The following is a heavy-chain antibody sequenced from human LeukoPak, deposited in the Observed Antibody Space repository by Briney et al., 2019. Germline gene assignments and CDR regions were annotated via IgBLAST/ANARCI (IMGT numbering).Heavy chain of an antibody. V-gene: IGHV4-59*08. CDR3: ARHAGVYDFWSGSTVGYMDV. CDR1: GGSISSYY. CDR2: IYCSGST. Sequence: SSETLSLTCSVSGGSISSYYWSWIRQPPGKGLEWIGYIYCSGSTYYNPSLKSRVTISVDTSKNQFSLKLSSVTAADTAVYCCARHAGVYDFWSGSTVGYMDVWGKGTTVTVSS. J-gene: IGHJ6*03. D-gene: IGHD3-3*01.